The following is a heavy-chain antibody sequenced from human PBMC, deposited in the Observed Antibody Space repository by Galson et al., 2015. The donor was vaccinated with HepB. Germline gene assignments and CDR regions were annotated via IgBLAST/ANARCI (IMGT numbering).Heavy chain of an antibody. V-gene: IGHV1-69*13. J-gene: IGHJ6*03. D-gene: IGHD6-13*01. Sequence: SVKVSCKASGGTFSGYAISWVRQAPGQGLEWMGGIIPIFGTANYAQKFQGRVTITADESTSTAYMELSSLRSEDTAVYYCARDGQQLVSSWYYYYMDVWGKGTTVTVSS. CDR2: IIPIFGTA. CDR3: ARDGQQLVSSWYYYYMDV. CDR1: GGTFSGYA.